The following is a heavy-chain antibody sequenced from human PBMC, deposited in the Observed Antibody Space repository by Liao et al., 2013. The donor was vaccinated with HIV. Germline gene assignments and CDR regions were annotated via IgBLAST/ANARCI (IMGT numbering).Heavy chain of an antibody. V-gene: IGHV4-34*02. CDR2: IDHSGST. J-gene: IGHJ4*02. CDR3: ARGAYDGSGYYYVSFDY. Sequence: QVQLQQWGAGLLKSSETLSLTCAVHGGSFSGYHWSWIRQPPGKGLEWIGEIDHSGSTDYNPSLKSRISISVDTSKNQFSLRLSSVTAADTAVYYCARGAYDGSGYYYVSFDYWGQGTLVTVSS. D-gene: IGHD3-22*01. CDR1: GGSFSGYH.